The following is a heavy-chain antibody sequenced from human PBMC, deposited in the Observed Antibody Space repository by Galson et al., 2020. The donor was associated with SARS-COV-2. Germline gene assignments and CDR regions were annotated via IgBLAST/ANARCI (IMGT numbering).Heavy chain of an antibody. CDR3: ALGLGYCSGGSCQPRYGTDV. J-gene: IGHJ6*02. CDR1: GGSISSSSYY. CDR2: IYYSGST. D-gene: IGHD2-15*01. V-gene: IGHV4-39*01. Sequence: SETLSLTCTVSGGSISSSSYYWGWIRQPPGKGLEWIGSIYYSGSTYYNPSLKSRVTISVDTSKHQFPLKLSSVTAADTAVYYCALGLGYCSGGSCQPRYGTDVWGQGTTVTVSS.